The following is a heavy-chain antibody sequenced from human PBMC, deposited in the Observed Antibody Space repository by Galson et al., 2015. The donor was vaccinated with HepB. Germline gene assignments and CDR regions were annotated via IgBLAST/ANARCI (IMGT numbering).Heavy chain of an antibody. D-gene: IGHD3-10*01. CDR3: ARGRGWYDP. CDR1: GSSFTNNW. V-gene: IGHV5-10-1*01. Sequence: QSGAEVKKPGESLRISCKGSGSSFTNNWITWVRHMPGKGLEWMGRIDPSDSYTDYSPSFQGHVTISVDKSINTAYLQWNSLKASDTAMYYSARGRGWYDPWGQGTLVTVSS. J-gene: IGHJ5*02. CDR2: IDPSDSYT.